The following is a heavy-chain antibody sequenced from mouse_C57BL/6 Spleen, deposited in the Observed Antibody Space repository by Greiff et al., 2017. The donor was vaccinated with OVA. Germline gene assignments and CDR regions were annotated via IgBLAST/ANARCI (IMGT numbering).Heavy chain of an antibody. V-gene: IGHV1-81*01. CDR3: ARDGNYAMDY. CDR1: GYTFTSYG. J-gene: IGHJ4*01. Sequence: QVHVKQSGAELARPGASVKLSCKASGYTFTSYGISWVKQRTGQGLEWIGEIYPRSGNTYYTEQFKGKATLTADKSSSTAYMELRSLTSEDSAVYFCARDGNYAMDYWGQGTSVTVSS. D-gene: IGHD1-1*01. CDR2: IYPRSGNT.